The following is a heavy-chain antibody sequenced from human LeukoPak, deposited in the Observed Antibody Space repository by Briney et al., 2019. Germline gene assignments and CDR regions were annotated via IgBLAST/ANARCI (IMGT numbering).Heavy chain of an antibody. Sequence: ASVKVSCKASGYTFTGYYMHWVRQAPGQGLEWMGWINPNSGGTNYAQKFQGRVTITRDTSISTAYMELSSLTSDDTAVYYCARNFGGFWSGKDYNWFDPWGQGTLVTVSS. V-gene: IGHV1-2*02. CDR3: ARNFGGFWSGKDYNWFDP. CDR1: GYTFTGYY. J-gene: IGHJ5*02. D-gene: IGHD3-3*01. CDR2: INPNSGGT.